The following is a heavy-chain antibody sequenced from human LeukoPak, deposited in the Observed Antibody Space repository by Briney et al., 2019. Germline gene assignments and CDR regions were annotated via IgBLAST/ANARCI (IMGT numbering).Heavy chain of an antibody. CDR3: ARSRNYYYGMDV. CDR2: MKQDGIEK. V-gene: IGHV3-7*01. Sequence: GGSLRLSCAASGFIFTNYWMTWVRQAPGKGLECVANMKQDGIEKYFADSVKGRFTISRDNAKNSLYLQMNSLRAEDTAVYYCARSRNYYYGMDVWGQGTTVTVSS. CDR1: GFIFTNYW. J-gene: IGHJ6*02.